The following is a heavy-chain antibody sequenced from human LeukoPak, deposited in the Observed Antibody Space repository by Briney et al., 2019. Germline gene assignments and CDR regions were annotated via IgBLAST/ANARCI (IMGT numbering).Heavy chain of an antibody. V-gene: IGHV1-8*01. CDR2: MNPNSGNT. CDR3: ARAYYSGSYWTSSSQQLDY. D-gene: IGHD1-26*01. CDR1: GYTFTSYD. Sequence: ASVKVSCKASGYTFTSYDINWVRQATGPGLEWMGWMNPNSGNTGYAQKFQGRVTMTRNSSKSTAYMELSSLRSADTAVYYCARAYYSGSYWTSSSQQLDYWGQGTLVTVPS. J-gene: IGHJ4*02.